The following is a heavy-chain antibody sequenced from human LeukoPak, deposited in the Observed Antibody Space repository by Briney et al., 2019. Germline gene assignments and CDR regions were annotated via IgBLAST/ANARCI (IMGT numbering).Heavy chain of an antibody. J-gene: IGHJ5*02. V-gene: IGHV1-18*01. CDR1: GYTFTSYG. CDR2: INAYNGNT. CDR3: ARDCGFWSGYYTPWCWFDP. D-gene: IGHD3-3*01. Sequence: ASVKVSCKASGYTFTSYGISWVRQAPGQGLEWMGWINAYNGNTNYAQKLQGRVTMTTDTSTSTAYMELRSLRSDDTAVYYCARDCGFWSGYYTPWCWFDPWGQGTLVTVSS.